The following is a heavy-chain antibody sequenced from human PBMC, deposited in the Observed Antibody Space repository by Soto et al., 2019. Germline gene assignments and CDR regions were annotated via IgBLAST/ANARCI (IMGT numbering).Heavy chain of an antibody. CDR2: ISYDGSKK. D-gene: IGHD3-16*01. V-gene: IGHV3-30*18. CDR3: AKDRNDYVWGTRGPDY. J-gene: IGHJ4*02. CDR1: GFTFSSYG. Sequence: GGSLRLSCAASGFTFSSYGMHWVRQTPGKGLEWVAVISYDGSKKYYADSVKGRFTISRDNSKNTLYLQMNSLRAEDTAVYYCAKDRNDYVWGTRGPDYWGQGTLVNVSS.